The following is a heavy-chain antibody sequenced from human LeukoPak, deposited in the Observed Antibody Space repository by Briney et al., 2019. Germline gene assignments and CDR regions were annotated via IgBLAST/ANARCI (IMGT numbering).Heavy chain of an antibody. Sequence: SETLPLTCTVSGGSISSGGYYWSWIRQPPGKGLEWIGYIYHSGSTYYNPSLKSRVTISVDRSKNQFSLKLSSVTAADTAVYYCARDSGSYLNWFDPWGQGTLVTVSS. D-gene: IGHD1-26*01. J-gene: IGHJ5*02. CDR1: GGSISSGGYY. CDR3: ARDSGSYLNWFDP. V-gene: IGHV4-30-2*01. CDR2: IYHSGST.